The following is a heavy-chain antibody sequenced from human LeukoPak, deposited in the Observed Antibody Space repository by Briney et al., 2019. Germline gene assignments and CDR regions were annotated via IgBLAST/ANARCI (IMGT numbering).Heavy chain of an antibody. CDR2: IYYSGST. V-gene: IGHV4-59*01. Sequence: SETLSLTCTLSGGPISSYYWMWLRQPPPKGLEWIGYIYYSGSTNYNPPLKSRVTISVDTSKNQFSLKLSSVTAADTAVYYCARVRSWAGATNLGYWFDRWGQGTLVTVSS. D-gene: IGHD5-12*01. CDR1: GGPISSYY. J-gene: IGHJ5*02. CDR3: ARVRSWAGATNLGYWFDR.